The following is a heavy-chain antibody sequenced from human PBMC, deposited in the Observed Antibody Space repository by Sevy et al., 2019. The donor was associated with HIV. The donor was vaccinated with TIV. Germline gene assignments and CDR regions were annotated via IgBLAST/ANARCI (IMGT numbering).Heavy chain of an antibody. V-gene: IGHV4-4*02. D-gene: IGHD3-3*01. Sequence: SETLSLTCAVSGGFISSSTWWSWVRQPPGKGLEWIGEIYHSGSTNYNPSLKSRVTISVDNSKNQFSLKVSSVTAADTAVYYCARGPSRDFWSDYAIGYWGQGTLVTVSS. CDR3: ARGPSRDFWSDYAIGY. CDR1: GGFISSSTW. CDR2: IYHSGST. J-gene: IGHJ4*02.